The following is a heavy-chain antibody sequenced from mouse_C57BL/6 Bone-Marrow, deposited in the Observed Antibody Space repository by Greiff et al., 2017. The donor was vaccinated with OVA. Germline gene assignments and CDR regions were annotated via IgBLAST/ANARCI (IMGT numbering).Heavy chain of an antibody. CDR3: TTRYYYNYGSSLHYAMDY. D-gene: IGHD1-1*01. Sequence: VQLQQSGAELVRPGASVKLSCTASGFNIKDDYMHWVKQRPEQGLEWIGWIDPENGDTEYASKFQGKATITADTSSNTAYLHLSSLTSEDTAVYYCTTRYYYNYGSSLHYAMDYWGQGTSVTVSS. V-gene: IGHV14-4*01. J-gene: IGHJ4*01. CDR1: GFNIKDDY. CDR2: IDPENGDT.